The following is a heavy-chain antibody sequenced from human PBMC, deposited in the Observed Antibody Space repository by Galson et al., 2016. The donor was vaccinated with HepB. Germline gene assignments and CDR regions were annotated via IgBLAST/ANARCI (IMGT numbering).Heavy chain of an antibody. V-gene: IGHV3-21*04. CDR2: ISSSGSYI. CDR3: AKDRGYITSYLGIPGGMDV. J-gene: IGHJ6*04. D-gene: IGHD6-13*01. CDR1: GFTFSSYN. Sequence: SLRLSCAASGFTFSSYNMNWVRQAPGKGLEWVSSISSSGSYIYYADVVKGRFTISRDNAKNSLYLQMNSLRAEDTALYYCAKDRGYITSYLGIPGGMDVWGRGTTVTVSS.